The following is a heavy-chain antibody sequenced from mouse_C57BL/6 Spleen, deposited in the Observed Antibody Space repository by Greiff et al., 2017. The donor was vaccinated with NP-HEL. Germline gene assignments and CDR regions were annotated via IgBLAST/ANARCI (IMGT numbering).Heavy chain of an antibody. J-gene: IGHJ2*01. CDR1: GYTFTSYT. V-gene: IGHV1-4*01. Sequence: VHLVESGAELARPGASVKMSCKASGYTFTSYTMHWVKQRPGQGLEWIGYITPSSGYTKYNQKFKDKATLTADKSSSTAYMQLSSLTSEDSAVYYCARSLNWDYYFDYWGQGTTLTVSS. D-gene: IGHD4-1*01. CDR2: ITPSSGYT. CDR3: ARSLNWDYYFDY.